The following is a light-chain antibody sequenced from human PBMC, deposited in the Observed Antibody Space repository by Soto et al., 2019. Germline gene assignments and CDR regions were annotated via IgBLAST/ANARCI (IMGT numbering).Light chain of an antibody. V-gene: IGKV1-17*01. CDR3: LQHNSYPNT. CDR2: ATS. J-gene: IGKJ2*01. CDR1: QGIRNY. Sequence: DIQMTQSPFSLSACVGDRVTITCRASQGIRNYLGWFQQKPGEAPKRLIHATSSLEGGVPSRFSGSGSGTEFTLTISSLQPEDFATYYCLQHNSYPNTFGQGTKLEIK.